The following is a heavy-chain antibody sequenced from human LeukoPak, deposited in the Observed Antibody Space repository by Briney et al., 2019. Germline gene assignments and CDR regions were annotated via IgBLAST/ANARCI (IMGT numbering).Heavy chain of an antibody. CDR1: GFTFSSYA. V-gene: IGHV3-23*01. J-gene: IGHJ6*02. CDR3: AKSADFWSGYYRPDANYYYYGMDV. CDR2: ISGSGGST. D-gene: IGHD3-3*01. Sequence: GGSLRLSCAASGFTFSSYAMSWVRQAPGKGLEWVSAISGSGGSTYYADSVKGRFTISRDNSKTTLYLQMNSLRAEDTAVYYCAKSADFWSGYYRPDANYYYYGMDVWGQGTTVTVSS.